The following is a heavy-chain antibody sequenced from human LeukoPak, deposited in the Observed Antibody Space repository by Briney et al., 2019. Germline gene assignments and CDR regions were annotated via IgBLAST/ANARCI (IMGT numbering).Heavy chain of an antibody. Sequence: GGSLRLSCAASGFTFNNYGMHWVRQAPGKGLEWVAVIWYDGYNKYYADSVEGRFTISRDDSKNTLYLQVNSLRAEDTAVYYCARGCAGDCYGWLDPWGQGTRVIVSS. CDR2: IWYDGYNK. D-gene: IGHD2-21*02. CDR3: ARGCAGDCYGWLDP. J-gene: IGHJ5*02. CDR1: GFTFNNYG. V-gene: IGHV3-33*01.